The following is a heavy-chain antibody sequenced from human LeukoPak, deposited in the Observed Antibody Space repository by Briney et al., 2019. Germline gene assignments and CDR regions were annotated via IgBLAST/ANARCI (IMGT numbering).Heavy chain of an antibody. J-gene: IGHJ4*02. CDR2: IYYSGST. CDR3: ARAGYSSGWYPYYFDY. Sequence: SETLSLTCTVSGGSISSYYWSWIRQPPGKGLEWIGYIYYSGSTNYNPSLKSRVTISVDTSKNQFSLKLSSVTAADTAVYYCARAGYSSGWYPYYFDYWGQGTLVTVSS. D-gene: IGHD6-19*01. CDR1: GGSISSYY. V-gene: IGHV4-59*01.